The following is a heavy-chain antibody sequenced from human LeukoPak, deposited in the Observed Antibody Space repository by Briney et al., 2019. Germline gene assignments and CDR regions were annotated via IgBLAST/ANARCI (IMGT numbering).Heavy chain of an antibody. CDR3: ARDGTHYDSSGYYVFLDY. Sequence: PGGSLRLSCAVSGVTFSNYWMSWVRQAPGEGLGWAANIKKDGREKYYVDSVKGRFTISRYNAKNSLYFPMTSPRADDTAVYYCARDGTHYDSSGYYVFLDYWGQGTLVTVSS. V-gene: IGHV3-7*01. J-gene: IGHJ4*02. D-gene: IGHD3-22*01. CDR1: GVTFSNYW. CDR2: IKKDGREK.